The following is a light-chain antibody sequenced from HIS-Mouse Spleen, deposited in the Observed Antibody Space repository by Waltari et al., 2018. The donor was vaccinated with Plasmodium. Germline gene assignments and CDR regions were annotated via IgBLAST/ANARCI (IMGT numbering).Light chain of an antibody. CDR1: QGISSY. CDR3: QQLNSYPLT. V-gene: IGKV1-9*01. J-gene: IGKJ4*01. CDR2: AAS. Sequence: DIPLTQSTFFLSASLGYRVTSTCRASQGISSYLAWYQQKPGKAPKLLIYAASTLQSGVPSSFSGSGSGTEFTLTISSLQPEDFATYYCQQLNSYPLTFGGGTKVEIK.